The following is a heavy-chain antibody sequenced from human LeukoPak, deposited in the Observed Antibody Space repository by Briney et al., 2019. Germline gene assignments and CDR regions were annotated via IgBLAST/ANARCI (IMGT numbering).Heavy chain of an antibody. CDR1: GFTFTNYW. D-gene: IGHD3-10*01. V-gene: IGHV3-7*01. CDR2: IKADGSEK. J-gene: IGHJ4*02. Sequence: GGSLRLSCAASGFTFTNYWMSWVRQAPGKGLEWVANIKADGSEKFYVDSVKGRFTISRDNAKNSLYLQMNSLRAEDTAVYYCARESSVVRGVITDFDYWGRGTLVTVSS. CDR3: ARESSVVRGVITDFDY.